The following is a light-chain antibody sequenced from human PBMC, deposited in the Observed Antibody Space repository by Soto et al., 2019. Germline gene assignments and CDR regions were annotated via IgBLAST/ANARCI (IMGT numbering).Light chain of an antibody. J-gene: IGKJ2*01. CDR2: AAS. Sequence: DIQMTQSPSSLSASVGDRVTITCRASQSISRYSNWYQQRPGKAPKLLIYAASSLQSWIPSRFRGSGSWTEFTLSISSLQPEDFATYYCQQSYTTPYTFGQGTKLAIK. CDR1: QSISRY. CDR3: QQSYTTPYT. V-gene: IGKV1-39*01.